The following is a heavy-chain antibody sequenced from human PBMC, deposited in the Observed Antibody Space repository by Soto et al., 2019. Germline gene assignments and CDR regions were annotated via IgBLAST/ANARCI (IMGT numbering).Heavy chain of an antibody. CDR1: GFTFGDSY. CDR3: VRGGGGGLIDP. CDR2: ISPGSRYP. J-gene: IGHJ5*02. D-gene: IGHD2-15*01. Sequence: GGSLRLSCAGSGFTFGDSYMSWIRQAPGKGLEWLSYISPGSRYPAYADSVKGRFTISRDDAKRSLYLQMMSLTAEDTAIYYCVRGGGGGLIDPWGQGTMVTVSS. V-gene: IGHV3-11*06.